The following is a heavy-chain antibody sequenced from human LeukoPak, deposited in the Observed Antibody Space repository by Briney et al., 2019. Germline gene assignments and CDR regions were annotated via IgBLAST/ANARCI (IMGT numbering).Heavy chain of an antibody. Sequence: GGSLRLSCAASGFNFRDYYMSWIRQAPGKGLEWISYISYSNSTIYYADSVKGRFTISRDNAKNSLYLQMNSLRAEDTAIYYCTRIHGGYPFDYWGQGTLVTVSS. CDR3: TRIHGGYPFDY. J-gene: IGHJ4*02. CDR1: GFNFRDYY. CDR2: ISYSNSTI. V-gene: IGHV3-11*04. D-gene: IGHD2-15*01.